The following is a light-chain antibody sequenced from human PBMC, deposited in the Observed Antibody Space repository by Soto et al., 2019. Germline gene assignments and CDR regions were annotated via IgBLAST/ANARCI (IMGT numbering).Light chain of an antibody. CDR3: QQYYSFPPT. Sequence: IQLTQSPSSLSASVGDSVTITCRASQGISSYLAWYQQKPGKAPELLIYAASTLQSGVPSRFSGSGSGTDFTLTISCLQSEDFATYYCQQYYSFPPTFGQGTNVDIK. CDR1: QGISSY. V-gene: IGKV1-9*01. CDR2: AAS. J-gene: IGKJ1*01.